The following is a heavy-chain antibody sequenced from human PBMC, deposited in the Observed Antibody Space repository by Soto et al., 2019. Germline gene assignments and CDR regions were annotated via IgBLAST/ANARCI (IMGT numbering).Heavy chain of an antibody. CDR3: ARGDSSGWYKVYAFDI. V-gene: IGHV4-39*01. D-gene: IGHD6-19*01. Sequence: SETLSLTCTVSGVSIRGSSFYWGWIRQSPEKGLEWIGSIYYVGTTYYNPTLKSRVTISVDTSKNQLSLRLTSVTAADTAVYYCARGDSSGWYKVYAFDIWGQGTMVTVSS. CDR2: IYYVGTT. CDR1: GVSIRGSSFY. J-gene: IGHJ3*02.